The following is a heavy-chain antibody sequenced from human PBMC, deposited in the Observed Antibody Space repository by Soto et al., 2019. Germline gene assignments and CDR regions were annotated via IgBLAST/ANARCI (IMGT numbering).Heavy chain of an antibody. Sequence: QVQLVQSGAEVKKPGSSVKVSCKTSGDTFCNYAISWVRQAHGQGLEWMGGIIPIFGTTNYAQKFQGRVTITADESTSTAYMELSSLRSEDTAVYYCAKTLYGGADYWGQGTLVTVSS. D-gene: IGHD2-21*01. V-gene: IGHV1-69*01. J-gene: IGHJ4*02. CDR2: IIPIFGTT. CDR1: GDTFCNYA. CDR3: AKTLYGGADY.